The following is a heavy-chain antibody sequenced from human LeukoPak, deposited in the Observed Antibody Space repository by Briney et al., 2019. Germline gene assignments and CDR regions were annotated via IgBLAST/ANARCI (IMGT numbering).Heavy chain of an antibody. J-gene: IGHJ3*02. Sequence: GGSLRLSCAASGFTFSTYNMNWVRQAPGKGLEWVSSIKIRDTYMYYAVSVKGRFTISRDNAKNSLYLQMNSLRAEDTAVYYCARGGTSPLDAFDIWGQGTMVTVSS. CDR2: IKIRDTYM. V-gene: IGHV3-21*01. CDR1: GFTFSTYN. D-gene: IGHD1-26*01. CDR3: ARGGTSPLDAFDI.